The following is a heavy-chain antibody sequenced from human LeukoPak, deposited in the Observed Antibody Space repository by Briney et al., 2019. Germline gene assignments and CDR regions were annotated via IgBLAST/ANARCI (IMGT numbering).Heavy chain of an antibody. CDR2: VSNSGDYI. Sequence: GGSLRLSCAASGFSFSSYRMNWVRQAPGKGLEWVSSVSNSGDYIHYADSVKGRFTISRDNSKNSLYLQMNSLRAEDTAVYYCARGLSGGDYFVYYFDYWGQGTLVAVSS. V-gene: IGHV3-21*06. D-gene: IGHD4-17*01. CDR3: ARGLSGGDYFVYYFDY. CDR1: GFSFSSYR. J-gene: IGHJ4*02.